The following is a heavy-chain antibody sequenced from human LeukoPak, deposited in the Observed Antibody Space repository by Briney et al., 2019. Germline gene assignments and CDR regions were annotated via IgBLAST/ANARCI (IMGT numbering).Heavy chain of an antibody. D-gene: IGHD5-24*01. CDR2: IKQDGSEK. J-gene: IGHJ4*02. CDR3: ARAQSNQMATKI. CDR1: GFTFSNYW. V-gene: IGHV3-7*01. Sequence: GGSLRLSCVASGFTFSNYWMSWVRQAPGKGLEWVANIKQDGSEKYYVDSVKGRFTISRDNAKKSLYLQMNSLRAEDTAVYYCARAQSNQMATKIWGQGTLVTVSS.